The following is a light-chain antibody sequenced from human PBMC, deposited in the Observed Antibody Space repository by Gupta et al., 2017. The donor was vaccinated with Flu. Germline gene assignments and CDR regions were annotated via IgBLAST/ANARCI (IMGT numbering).Light chain of an antibody. Sequence: DIQMTQSPSSLSASVGDRVTITCQASQDISTYLNWYQQKPGKAPKLLIYDASKLETGVPSRFSGSGSGTDFTFTISSLQPEDIATYYCQQEDNLPVAFGQGTKLEIK. CDR1: QDISTY. V-gene: IGKV1-33*01. CDR2: DAS. J-gene: IGKJ2*01. CDR3: QQEDNLPVA.